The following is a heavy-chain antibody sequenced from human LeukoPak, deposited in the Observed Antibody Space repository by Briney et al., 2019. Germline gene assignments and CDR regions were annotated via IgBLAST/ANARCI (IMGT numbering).Heavy chain of an antibody. Sequence: GGSLRLSCAASGFTFSSYAMSWVRQAPGKGLEWVSAISGSGGSTYYADSVKGRFTISRDNAKNTLYLQMNSLGAEDTAVYYCAREVVVVTTMYAFDIWGQGTMVTVSS. CDR3: AREVVVVTTMYAFDI. CDR1: GFTFSSYA. D-gene: IGHD2-21*02. J-gene: IGHJ3*02. V-gene: IGHV3-23*01. CDR2: ISGSGGST.